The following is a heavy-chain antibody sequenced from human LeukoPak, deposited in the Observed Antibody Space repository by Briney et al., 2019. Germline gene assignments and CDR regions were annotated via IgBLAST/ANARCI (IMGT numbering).Heavy chain of an antibody. D-gene: IGHD6-13*01. Sequence: PSETLSLTCTVSGGSISSYYWSWIRQPAGKGLEWIGRIYSSGSTNYNPSLKSRVTMSVDTSKNQFSLKLSSVTAADTAVYYCARDCVSVSSWYCGLDYWGQGTLVTVSS. CDR1: GGSISSYY. J-gene: IGHJ4*02. CDR3: ARDCVSVSSWYCGLDY. CDR2: IYSSGST. V-gene: IGHV4-4*07.